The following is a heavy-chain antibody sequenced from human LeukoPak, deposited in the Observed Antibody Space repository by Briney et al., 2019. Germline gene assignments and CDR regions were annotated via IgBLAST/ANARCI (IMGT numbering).Heavy chain of an antibody. CDR1: GGSFSGYY. J-gene: IGHJ6*03. CDR2: INHSGST. Sequence: PSETLSLTCAVYGGSFSGYYWSWIRHPPEKGLEWVEEINHSGSTNYNTSLKSRVTISVDTSKNQFSLKLSSVTAADTAVYYCARLLQYYYYYYMDVWGKGTTVTVSS. D-gene: IGHD1/OR15-1a*01. CDR3: ARLLQYYYYYYMDV. V-gene: IGHV4-34*01.